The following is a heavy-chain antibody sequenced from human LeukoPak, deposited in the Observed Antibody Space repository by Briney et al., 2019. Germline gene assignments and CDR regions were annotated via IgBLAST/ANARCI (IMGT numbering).Heavy chain of an antibody. V-gene: IGHV6-1*01. Sequence: SQTLSLTCAISGDSVSSNSAAWNWIRQSPSRGLEWLGRTYCRSSWFNDYAVSVKSRMTINPDTSKNQFSLQLNSVTPEDTAVYYCARAVSGDYYFPHWGQGTLVTVSS. J-gene: IGHJ1*01. D-gene: IGHD3-22*01. CDR1: GDSVSSNSAA. CDR2: TYCRSSWFN. CDR3: ARAVSGDYYFPH.